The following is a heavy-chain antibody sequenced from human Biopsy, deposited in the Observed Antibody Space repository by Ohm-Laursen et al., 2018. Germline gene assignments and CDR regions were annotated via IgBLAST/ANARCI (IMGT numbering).Heavy chain of an antibody. J-gene: IGHJ4*02. CDR1: GFDFRNYD. CDR2: LAFSSGRT. CDR3: AKYQLPATATSILDY. Sequence: SLRLSCSASGFDFRNYDLTWIRQAPGKGLEWVASLAFSSGRTYYADSVKGRFTISGDDSQNTLYLQMDSLRVADTAVYHCAKYQLPATATSILDYWGQGALVTVSS. D-gene: IGHD4-17*01. V-gene: IGHV3-23*01.